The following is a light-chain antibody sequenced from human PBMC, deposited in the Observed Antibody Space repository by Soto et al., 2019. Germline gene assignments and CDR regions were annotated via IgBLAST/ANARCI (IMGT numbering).Light chain of an antibody. V-gene: IGKV1-8*01. Sequence: AIRMTQSPSSFSASTGDRVTITCRASQGISSYLAWYQQKPGKAPKLLIYAASTLQSGVPSRFSGSGSRTDFTLTISCLQSEDFATYYCQQYYSYPPVYTFGQGTKLEIK. CDR1: QGISSY. J-gene: IGKJ2*01. CDR2: AAS. CDR3: QQYYSYPPVYT.